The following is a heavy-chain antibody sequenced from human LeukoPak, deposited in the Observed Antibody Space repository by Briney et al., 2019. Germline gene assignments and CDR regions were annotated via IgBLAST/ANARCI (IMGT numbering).Heavy chain of an antibody. D-gene: IGHD2-2*02. V-gene: IGHV3-30-3*01. J-gene: IGHJ4*02. CDR2: ISYDGNNK. Sequence: PGGSLRLSCAASGSTFNNYAMHWVRQAPGKGLEWVAVISYDGNNKFYAESVKGRFTISRDNSKSTLYLQMNSLRAEDTAVYFCARALGPIRIPTNFDYWGQGTLVTVSS. CDR3: ARALGPIRIPTNFDY. CDR1: GSTFNNYA.